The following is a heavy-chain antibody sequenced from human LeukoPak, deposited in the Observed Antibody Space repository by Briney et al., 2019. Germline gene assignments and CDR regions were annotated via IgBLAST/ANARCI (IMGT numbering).Heavy chain of an antibody. J-gene: IGHJ4*02. CDR2: MNPNSGNT. CDR1: GYTFTSYD. Sequence: ASVKVSCKASGYTFTSYDISWVRQATGQGLEWMGWMNPNSGNTGYAQKFQGRVTMTRNTSISTAYMELSSLRSEGTAVYYCARGRAYCGGDCYWKYYFDYWGQGTLVTVSS. D-gene: IGHD2-21*02. CDR3: ARGRAYCGGDCYWKYYFDY. V-gene: IGHV1-8*01.